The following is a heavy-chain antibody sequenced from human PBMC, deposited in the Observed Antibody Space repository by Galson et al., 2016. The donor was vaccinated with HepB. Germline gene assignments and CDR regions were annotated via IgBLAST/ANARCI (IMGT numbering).Heavy chain of an antibody. J-gene: IGHJ3*01. D-gene: IGHD3-22*01. V-gene: IGHV3-21*01. CDR3: ARRFYDISGGDAFDV. Sequence: SLRLSCAASGFTFNTYSINWIRQAPGKGLEWVSSISSSSSYIHYTNSVKGRFNISRDSTKNTVSLQMNSLRAEDTAVYYCARRFYDISGGDAFDVWGQGTMVTVSS. CDR2: ISSSSSYI. CDR1: GFTFNTYS.